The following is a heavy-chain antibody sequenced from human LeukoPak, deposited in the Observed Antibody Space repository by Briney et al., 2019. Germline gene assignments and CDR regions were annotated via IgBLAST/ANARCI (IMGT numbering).Heavy chain of an antibody. D-gene: IGHD2-2*02. Sequence: GRSLRLSCAASGFTFSSYAMHWVRQAPGKGLEWVAVISYDGSNKYYADSVKGRLTISRDNSKNTLYLQMNSLRAEDTAVYYCARDFGGPAAINAFDIWGQGTMVTVSS. CDR1: GFTFSSYA. CDR2: ISYDGSNK. J-gene: IGHJ3*02. V-gene: IGHV3-30-3*01. CDR3: ARDFGGPAAINAFDI.